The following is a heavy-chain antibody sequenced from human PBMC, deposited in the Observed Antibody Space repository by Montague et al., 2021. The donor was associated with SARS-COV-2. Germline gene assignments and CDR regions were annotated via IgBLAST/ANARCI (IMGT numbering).Heavy chain of an antibody. CDR1: LHCISRGAHS. Sequence: SETLSLTCTGDLHCISRGAHSRSGIGQLSRKGIEWIGSIYYSGRTYYNPSLKSRVTISVDTPKNQFSLKLSSVTAADTAVYYCARDTWISGAFDIWGQGTMVTVSS. D-gene: IGHD5-12*01. CDR2: IYYSGRT. CDR3: ARDTWISGAFDI. J-gene: IGHJ3*02. V-gene: IGHV4-39*07.